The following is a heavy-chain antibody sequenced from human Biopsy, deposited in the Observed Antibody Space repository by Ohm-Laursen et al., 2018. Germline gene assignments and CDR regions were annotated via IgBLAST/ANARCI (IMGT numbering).Heavy chain of an antibody. V-gene: IGHV1-69*04. D-gene: IGHD2-15*01. CDR2: IIPLIGLT. J-gene: IGHJ4*02. CDR3: ARDCNGDNCGVDF. Sequence: ASVKVSCKVSGGTSSNFAINWVRQAPGQGLECMGRIIPLIGLTNHAQKFQGRVTITADKFTNTVYMELSSLRSDDTAVYFCARDCNGDNCGVDFWGQGTLVTVS. CDR1: GGTSSNFA.